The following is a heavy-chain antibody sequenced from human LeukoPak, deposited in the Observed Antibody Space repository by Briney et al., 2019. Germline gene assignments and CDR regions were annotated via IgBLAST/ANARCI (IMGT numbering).Heavy chain of an antibody. Sequence: PGGSLRLSCAASGFTFSSYWMHWVRQAPGKGLVWVLRITSDGSSTSYADSVKGRFTISRDNAKNTLYLQMNSLRAEDTAVYYCATVDGYAQRDWGQGTLVTVSS. CDR2: ITSDGSST. J-gene: IGHJ4*02. CDR1: GFTFSSYW. V-gene: IGHV3-74*01. D-gene: IGHD5-24*01. CDR3: ATVDGYAQRD.